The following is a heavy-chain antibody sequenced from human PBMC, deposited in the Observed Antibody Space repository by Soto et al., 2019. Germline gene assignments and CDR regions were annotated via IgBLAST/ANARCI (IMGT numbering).Heavy chain of an antibody. Sequence: ASVKVSCKASGGTFSSYAISWVRQAPGQGLEWMGGIIPIFGTANYAQKFQGRVTITADESTSTAYMELSSLRSEDTAVYYCARDGDTAMAPYGMDVWGQGTTVTVSS. CDR1: GGTFSSYA. D-gene: IGHD5-18*01. V-gene: IGHV1-69*13. CDR2: IIPIFGTA. J-gene: IGHJ6*02. CDR3: ARDGDTAMAPYGMDV.